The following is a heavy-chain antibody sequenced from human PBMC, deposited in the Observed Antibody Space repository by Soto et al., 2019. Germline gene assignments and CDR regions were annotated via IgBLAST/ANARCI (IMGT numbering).Heavy chain of an antibody. CDR2: INHSGST. Sequence: QVHLQQWGAGLLKPSETLSLTCAVFGGSFSGYYWNWIRQPPGKGLEWIGEINHSGSTNYYWSLKGRLTISVDTSSNQFSLKLNSVTAADTAVYYCARSRYYDSSGYRALDAFDIWGQGTMVTVSS. J-gene: IGHJ3*02. CDR3: ARSRYYDSSGYRALDAFDI. D-gene: IGHD3-22*01. V-gene: IGHV4-34*01. CDR1: GGSFSGYY.